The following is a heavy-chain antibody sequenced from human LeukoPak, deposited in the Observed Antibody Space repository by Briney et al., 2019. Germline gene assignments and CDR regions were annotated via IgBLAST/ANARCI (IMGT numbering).Heavy chain of an antibody. V-gene: IGHV3-23*01. Sequence: PGGSLRLSCAASGFTFSSYAMSWVRQAPGKGLEWVSGISGSGGITNTADSVKGRSTTSRDNSKNTLHLQMNSLRAGDTAVYYCAKAKSGWHLFDYWGQGTLVTVSS. D-gene: IGHD6-19*01. CDR3: AKAKSGWHLFDY. J-gene: IGHJ4*02. CDR2: ISGSGGIT. CDR1: GFTFSSYA.